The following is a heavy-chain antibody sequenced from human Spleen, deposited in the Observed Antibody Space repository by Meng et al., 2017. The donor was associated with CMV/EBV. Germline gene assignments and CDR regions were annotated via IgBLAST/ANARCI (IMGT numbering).Heavy chain of an antibody. J-gene: IGHJ4*02. V-gene: IGHV4-59*11. CDR2: IYYSGFT. CDR3: AGGASYWDFDY. Sequence: SETLSLTCTVSGGSITNHYWTWIRQPPGKGLEWIGYIYYSGFTKYSPSLKSRVVISIDTSKSQFSLNVNSVTAADTAFYYCAGGASYWDFDYWGQGTLVTVSS. CDR1: GGSITNHY. D-gene: IGHD2-8*02.